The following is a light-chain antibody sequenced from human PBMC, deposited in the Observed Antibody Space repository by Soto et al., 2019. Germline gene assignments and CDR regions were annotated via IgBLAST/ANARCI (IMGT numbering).Light chain of an antibody. Sequence: DIQMTQSPSTLSASVGDTVTITCRASQSLSYWLAWYQQKPGQAPKLLIHKASTLESGVPSRFRGSGSGPAFTLTISSLQPDDFATFRCQQCGRFPYTFGQWTKLEIK. CDR1: QSLSYW. V-gene: IGKV1-5*03. CDR3: QQCGRFPYT. CDR2: KAS. J-gene: IGKJ2*01.